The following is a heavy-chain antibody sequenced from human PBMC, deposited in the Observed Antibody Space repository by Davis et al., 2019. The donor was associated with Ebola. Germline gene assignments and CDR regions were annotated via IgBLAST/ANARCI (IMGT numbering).Heavy chain of an antibody. D-gene: IGHD5-18*01. CDR3: ARLAPDSAMQYFDF. V-gene: IGHV1-18*01. Sequence: ASVKVSCKATGYTFTSHGFSWVRQAPGQGLEWMGWISAYSGNTKYPQKFQDRLTMTTDTSTSTVHMELGGLRSDDTAVYYCARLAPDSAMQYFDFWGQGTLVTVSS. CDR2: ISAYSGNT. J-gene: IGHJ4*02. CDR1: GYTFTSHG.